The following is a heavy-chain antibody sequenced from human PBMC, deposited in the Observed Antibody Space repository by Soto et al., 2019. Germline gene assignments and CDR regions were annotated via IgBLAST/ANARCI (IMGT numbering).Heavy chain of an antibody. Sequence: EVQLLDSGGGLVPPGGSLRLSCAASGFTFSTYAMSWVRQAPGKGLEWVSSISGSGGSTYYADSVKGRFTISRDNSKNTLYLQMNSLGAEDTDVYYCAKDGIVVVTAITYWGQGTLVTVSS. V-gene: IGHV3-23*01. J-gene: IGHJ4*02. D-gene: IGHD2-21*02. CDR1: GFTFSTYA. CDR2: ISGSGGST. CDR3: AKDGIVVVTAITY.